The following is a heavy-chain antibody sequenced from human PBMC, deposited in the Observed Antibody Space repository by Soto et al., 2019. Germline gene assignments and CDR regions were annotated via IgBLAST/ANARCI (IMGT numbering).Heavy chain of an antibody. CDR2: INSDGGII. V-gene: IGHV3-74*01. Sequence: VQLVESGGGLVQPGGSLRLSCEASRFSLSTYWMYWVRQAPGKGLMWVSRINSDGGIINYGYSVKGRFTISRDNAKNTLYLQMNSVSTDATAVYYCARDLGKYDRHYFDNWGQGPLVTVSS. D-gene: IGHD3-9*01. CDR1: RFSLSTYW. J-gene: IGHJ4*02. CDR3: ARDLGKYDRHYFDN.